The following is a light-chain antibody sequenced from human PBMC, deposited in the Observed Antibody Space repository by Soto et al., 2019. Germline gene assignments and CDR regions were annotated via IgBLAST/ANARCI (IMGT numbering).Light chain of an antibody. V-gene: IGKV3D-20*01. CDR2: NAY. CDR3: QHYDSPPYT. J-gene: IGKJ2*01. CDR1: QTVSSVY. Sequence: EIVLTQSPGTLSLSPGERAILSFGASQTVSSVYLAWYQQKPGLAPRLLIYNAYSRATGIPDRFSGSGSGTDFTLTISRLEPEDFAVYYCQHYDSPPYTFGQGTKLEIK.